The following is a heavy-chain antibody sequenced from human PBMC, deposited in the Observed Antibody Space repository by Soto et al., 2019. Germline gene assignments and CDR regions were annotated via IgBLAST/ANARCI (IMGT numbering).Heavy chain of an antibody. CDR1: GFTFNYYW. V-gene: IGHV3-74*01. D-gene: IGHD2-21*02. CDR3: ARGGDPDY. CDR2: LQTDGRHP. J-gene: IGHJ4*02. Sequence: EVQLVESGGGLVQPGGSLRLSCVASGFTFNYYWMHWVRQAPGKGLMWVSRLQTDGRHPVYADSVKGRFTISRDNAKNTLYLQMNNLRAEDTAVYYCARGGDPDYWGQGTLVTVSS.